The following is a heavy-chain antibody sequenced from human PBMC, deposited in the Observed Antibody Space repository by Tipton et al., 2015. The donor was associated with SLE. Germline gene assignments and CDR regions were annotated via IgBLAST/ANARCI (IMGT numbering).Heavy chain of an antibody. J-gene: IGHJ4*02. CDR3: VRLELPATKADY. CDR2: IYTSGST. Sequence: TLSLTCTVSGGSINSVGYYWSWIRQPAGKGLDWIGRIYTSGSTNYNPPLKSRVTISLDTSKNQFSLRLNSVTAADTAVYYCVRLELPATKADYWGPGTLVTVSS. V-gene: IGHV4-61*02. CDR1: GGSINSVGYY. D-gene: IGHD5-24*01.